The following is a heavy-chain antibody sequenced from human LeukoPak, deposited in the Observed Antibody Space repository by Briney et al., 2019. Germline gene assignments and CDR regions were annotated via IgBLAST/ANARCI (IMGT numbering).Heavy chain of an antibody. V-gene: IGHV7-4-1*02. J-gene: IGHJ5*02. CDR2: INTNTGNP. Sequence: ASVKVSCKASGYTFTGYYMHWVRQAPGQGLEWMGWINTNTGNPTYAQGFTGRFVFSLDTSVSTAYLQISSLKAEDTAVYYCARDWGFQGYGGNPQNWFDPWGQGTLVTVSS. D-gene: IGHD4-23*01. CDR3: ARDWGFQGYGGNPQNWFDP. CDR1: GYTFTGYY.